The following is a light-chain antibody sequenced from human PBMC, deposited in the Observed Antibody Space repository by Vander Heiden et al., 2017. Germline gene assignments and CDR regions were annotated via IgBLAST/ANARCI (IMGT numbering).Light chain of an antibody. CDR3: QVWDTSTDHHV. V-gene: IGLV3-21*02. CDR2: DDS. J-gene: IGLJ2*01. CDR1: NVGTHS. Sequence: SYVLTQPPSVSVAPGHTASMTCGGNNVGTHSVHWYQQRPGEAPVPFVYDDSNRLLEIPERFSGSNSGNTATLTVSRVEAGDEADYYCQVWDTSTDHHVFGGGTKLTVL.